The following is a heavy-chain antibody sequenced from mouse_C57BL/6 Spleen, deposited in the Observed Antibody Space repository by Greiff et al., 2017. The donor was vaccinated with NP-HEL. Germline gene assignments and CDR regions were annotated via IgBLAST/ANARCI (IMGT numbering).Heavy chain of an antibody. CDR3: ARREAQATGAMDY. CDR2: ISSGSSTI. Sequence: EVQLVESGGGLVKPGGSLKLSCAASGFTFSDYGMHWVRQAPEKGLEWVAYISSGSSTIYYADTVKGRFTISRDNAKNNLFLQMTSLRSEAKAMYYCARREAQATGAMDYGGQGTSVTVSS. V-gene: IGHV5-17*01. CDR1: GFTFSDYG. D-gene: IGHD3-2*02. J-gene: IGHJ4*01.